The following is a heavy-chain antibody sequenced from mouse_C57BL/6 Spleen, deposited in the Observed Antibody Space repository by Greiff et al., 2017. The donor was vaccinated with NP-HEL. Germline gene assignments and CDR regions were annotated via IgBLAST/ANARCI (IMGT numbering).Heavy chain of an antibody. CDR1: GYTFTSYW. CDR2: IDPSDSYT. D-gene: IGHD2-4*01. CDR3: ARRGYDYGFAY. V-gene: IGHV1-69*01. Sequence: VQLQQPGAELVMPGASVKLSCKASGYTFTSYWMHWVTQRPGQGLEWIGEIDPSDSYTNYNQKFKGKSTLTVDKSSSTAYMQLSSLTSEDSAVYYCARRGYDYGFAYWGQGTLVTVSA. J-gene: IGHJ3*01.